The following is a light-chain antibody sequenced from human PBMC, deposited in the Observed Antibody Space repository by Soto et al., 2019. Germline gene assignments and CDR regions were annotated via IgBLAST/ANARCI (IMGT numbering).Light chain of an antibody. J-gene: IGKJ3*01. V-gene: IGKV3-15*01. CDR1: LTVNTN. CDR3: QQYNNWPPGAT. Sequence: DIVMTESPATLSVSPGERATLSCRASLTVNTNLAWYQQKPGQAPRLLIYYASTRATGIPARFSGSGSVKEFTLTISSVQSEDSAVYYGQQYNNWPPGATFGPGTKV. CDR2: YAS.